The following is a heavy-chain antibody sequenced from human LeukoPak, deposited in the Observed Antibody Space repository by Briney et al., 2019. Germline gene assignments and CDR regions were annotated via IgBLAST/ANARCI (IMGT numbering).Heavy chain of an antibody. CDR3: AKASVGHCSGAFCYHFDS. CDR2: ISGSNPGT. CDR1: GFTFNTYA. J-gene: IGHJ4*02. Sequence: PGGSLRLSCAASGFTFNTYAMSWVRQTPGKGLEWVAAISGSNPGTYHASSVRGRFTISRDNSKNTLNLQMNGLRAEESAIYHCAKASVGHCSGAFCYHFDSWGQGTLVTVSS. D-gene: IGHD2-15*01. V-gene: IGHV3-23*01.